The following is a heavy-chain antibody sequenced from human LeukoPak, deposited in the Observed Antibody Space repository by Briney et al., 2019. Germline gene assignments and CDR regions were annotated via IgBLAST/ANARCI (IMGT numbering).Heavy chain of an antibody. Sequence: RVSLRLSCAASGFTFSSYGMHWVRQAPGKGLEWVAFIRYDGSNKYYADSVKGRFTISRDNSKNTLYLQMNSLRAEDTAVYYCARDRNYRPYAFDIWGQGTMVTVSS. CDR2: IRYDGSNK. D-gene: IGHD3-16*02. V-gene: IGHV3-30*02. CDR1: GFTFSSYG. J-gene: IGHJ3*02. CDR3: ARDRNYRPYAFDI.